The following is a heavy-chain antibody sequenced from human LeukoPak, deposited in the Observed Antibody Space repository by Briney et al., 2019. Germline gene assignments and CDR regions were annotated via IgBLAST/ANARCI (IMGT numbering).Heavy chain of an antibody. J-gene: IGHJ5*02. Sequence: SETLSLTCTVSGGSISSGDYYWSWIRQPPGKGLEWIGYIYYSGSTYYNPSLKSRVTISVDTSKNQFSLKLSSVTAADTAVYYCARDRKPYYYDSSGYWFDPWGQGTLVTVSS. CDR1: GGSISSGDYY. CDR2: IYYSGST. D-gene: IGHD3-22*01. CDR3: ARDRKPYYYDSSGYWFDP. V-gene: IGHV4-30-4*02.